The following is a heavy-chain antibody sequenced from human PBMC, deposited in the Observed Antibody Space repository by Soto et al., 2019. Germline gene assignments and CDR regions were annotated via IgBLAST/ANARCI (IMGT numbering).Heavy chain of an antibody. CDR3: AKDMSYYDSSGYPRDYGMDV. CDR1: GFTCDDYS. J-gene: IGHJ6*04. Sequence: GGSRRLSCGASGFTCDDYSMHGGGQAPGKGLEWGSLISLDGGSTYYADSVKGRFTISRDNSKNSLYLQMNSLRTEDTALYYFAKDMSYYDSSGYPRDYGMDVWGKGTTVTVSS. V-gene: IGHV3-43*01. D-gene: IGHD3-22*01. CDR2: ISLDGGST.